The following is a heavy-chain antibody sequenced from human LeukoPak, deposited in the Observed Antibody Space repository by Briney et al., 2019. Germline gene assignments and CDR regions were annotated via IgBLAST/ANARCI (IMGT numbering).Heavy chain of an antibody. Sequence: GGALRLSCAVSGFPVSSNYMTWVRQAPGKGLEWVSDIDSGGSIYYADSVKGSFTISRDISKTTVDLKLNSLRAEQTAVYYCARGKVTPSAQGYWGQGTLATVSS. CDR3: ARGKVTPSAQGY. J-gene: IGHJ4*02. CDR2: IDSGGSI. D-gene: IGHD4-23*01. CDR1: GFPVSSNY. V-gene: IGHV3-53*01.